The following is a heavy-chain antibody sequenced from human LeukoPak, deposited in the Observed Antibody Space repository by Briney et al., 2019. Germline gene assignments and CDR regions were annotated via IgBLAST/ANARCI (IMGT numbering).Heavy chain of an antibody. V-gene: IGHV1-46*01. CDR2: INPSGGST. CDR3: ARVEWELRYFDY. Sequence: ASVKVSCKASGYTFTGYYMHWVRQAPGQGLEWMGIINPSGGSTSYAQKFQGRVTMTRDTSTSTVYMELSSLRSEDTAVYYCARVEWELRYFDYWGQGTLVTVSS. J-gene: IGHJ4*02. D-gene: IGHD1-26*01. CDR1: GYTFTGYY.